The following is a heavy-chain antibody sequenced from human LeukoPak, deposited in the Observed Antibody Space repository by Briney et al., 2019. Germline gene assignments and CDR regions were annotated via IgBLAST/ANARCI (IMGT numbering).Heavy chain of an antibody. CDR3: ARCTYGSGSYYNGGREFDY. J-gene: IGHJ4*02. Sequence: GKSLKISCQGSGYSFTSYWIGGVRQMPGKGLEWMGIIYRGDSDTRYSPSFQGQVTISADKSISTAYLQWSSLKASDTAMYYCARCTYGSGSYYNGGREFDYWGQGTLVTVSS. CDR2: IYRGDSDT. V-gene: IGHV5-51*01. CDR1: GYSFTSYW. D-gene: IGHD3-10*01.